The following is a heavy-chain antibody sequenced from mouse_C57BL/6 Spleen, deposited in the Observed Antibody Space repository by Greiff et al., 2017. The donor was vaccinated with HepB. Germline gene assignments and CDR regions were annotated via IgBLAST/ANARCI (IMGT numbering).Heavy chain of an antibody. CDR2: LSDGGSYT. CDR3: ASLSVYSNYEYYAMDY. D-gene: IGHD2-5*01. CDR1: GFTFSSYA. V-gene: IGHV5-4*03. Sequence: EVKVEESGGGLVKPGGSLKLSCAASGFTFSSYAMSWVRQTPEKRLEWVATLSDGGSYTYYPDNVKGRFTISRDNAKNNLYLQMSHLKSEDTAMYYCASLSVYSNYEYYAMDYWGQGTSVTVSS. J-gene: IGHJ4*01.